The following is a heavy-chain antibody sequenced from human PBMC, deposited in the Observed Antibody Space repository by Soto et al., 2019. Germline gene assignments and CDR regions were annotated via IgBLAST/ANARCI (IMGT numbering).Heavy chain of an antibody. Sequence: QVQLVQSGAEVRKPGASVTVSCRSSGDSFNDYYIHWVRQAPGQGFEWMGWINPNGGVTKYAKKFQGWVSMTRDTSIRTVYMQLSRLRSDDTAVYYCARERGGATATLDYDSFCMDVSGTGSTVTVSS. V-gene: IGHV1-2*04. D-gene: IGHD3-16*01. J-gene: IGHJ6*03. CDR1: GDSFNDYY. CDR2: INPNGGVT. CDR3: ARERGGATATLDYDSFCMDV.